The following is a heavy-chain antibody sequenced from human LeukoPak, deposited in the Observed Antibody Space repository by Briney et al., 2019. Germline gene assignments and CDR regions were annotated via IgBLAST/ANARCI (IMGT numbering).Heavy chain of an antibody. CDR2: THYSGST. CDR1: GGSISSYY. Sequence: SETLSLTCTVSGGSISSYYWSWIRQPAEKGLEWIGYTHYSGSTKYNPSLKSRLTISVDKSKNQFSLRLSSGTAADGAGDFCGRGAAVTGAADYWGQGTLVTVSS. J-gene: IGHJ4*02. CDR3: GRGAAVTGAADY. V-gene: IGHV4-59*01. D-gene: IGHD6-25*01.